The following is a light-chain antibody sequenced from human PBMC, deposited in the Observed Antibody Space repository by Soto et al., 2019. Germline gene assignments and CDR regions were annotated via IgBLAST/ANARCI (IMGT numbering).Light chain of an antibody. Sequence: QSALTQPASVSGSPGQSITISCTGTSSDAGNYNFVSWYQQHPGKAPKVIIYEDSTRPSGVSNRISGSKSGNTVSLTISGLQAEDQADYYCSSYAGSSTSWVFGGGTKLTVL. CDR3: SSYAGSSTSWV. CDR1: SSDAGNYNF. V-gene: IGLV2-23*01. J-gene: IGLJ3*02. CDR2: EDS.